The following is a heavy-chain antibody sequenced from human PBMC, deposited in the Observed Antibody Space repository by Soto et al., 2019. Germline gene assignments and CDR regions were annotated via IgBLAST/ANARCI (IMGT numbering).Heavy chain of an antibody. CDR1: GDSVSSNSAA. V-gene: IGHV6-1*01. D-gene: IGHD2-2*01. CDR2: TYYRSKWYN. Sequence: SQTLSHTCAISGDSVSSNSAAWNWIRQSPSRGLEWLGRTYYRSKWYNDYAVSVKSRITINPDTSKNQFSLQLNSVTPEDTAVYYCAREDIVVVPAAMGGYYYYYGMDVRGQGTPGNVS. CDR3: AREDIVVVPAAMGGYYYYYGMDV. J-gene: IGHJ6*02.